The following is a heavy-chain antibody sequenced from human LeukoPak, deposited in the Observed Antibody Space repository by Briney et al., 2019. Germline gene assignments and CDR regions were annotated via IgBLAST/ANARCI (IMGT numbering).Heavy chain of an antibody. J-gene: IGHJ4*02. CDR3: ARGIAAAGTGLYYFVN. V-gene: IGHV3-30-3*01. Sequence: GGSLRLSCAASGFTLSGYAMHWVRQAPGKGLEWVAVISYDGGNKYYADSVKGRFTISRDKSKNTLSLQMNSLRAEDTAVYYCARGIAAAGTGLYYFVNWGQGTLVTVSS. CDR1: GFTLSGYA. D-gene: IGHD6-13*01. CDR2: ISYDGGNK.